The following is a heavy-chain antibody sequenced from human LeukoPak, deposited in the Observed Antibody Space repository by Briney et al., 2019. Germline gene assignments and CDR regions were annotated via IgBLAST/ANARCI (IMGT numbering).Heavy chain of an antibody. V-gene: IGHV3-30*03. D-gene: IGHD1-1*01. CDR3: ATNLERGYFDY. CDR1: GFTFSSYG. J-gene: IGHJ4*02. CDR2: ISYDGTNQ. Sequence: GGSLRLSCAASGFTFSSYGIHWVRQAPGKGLEWVAVISYDGTNQYYADSVKGRFTISRDNSKNTLYLQMNRLKAEDTAVYYCATNLERGYFDYWGQGTLVIVSS.